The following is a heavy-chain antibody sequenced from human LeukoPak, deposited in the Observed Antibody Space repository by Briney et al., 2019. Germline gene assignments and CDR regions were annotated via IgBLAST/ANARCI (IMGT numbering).Heavy chain of an antibody. J-gene: IGHJ4*02. Sequence: GSLRLSCAASGFTFSSYGMTWVRQPPGKGLEWIGEINHSGSTNYNPSLKSRVTISVDTSKNQFSLKLSSVTAADTAVYYCARGLSREVFDYWGQGTLVTVSS. V-gene: IGHV4-34*01. CDR1: GFTFSSYG. CDR3: ARGLSREVFDY. CDR2: INHSGST.